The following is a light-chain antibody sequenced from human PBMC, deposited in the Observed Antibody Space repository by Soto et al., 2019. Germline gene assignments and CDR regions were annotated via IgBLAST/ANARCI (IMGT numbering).Light chain of an antibody. CDR2: SDD. V-gene: IGLV1-44*01. CDR3: AAWDDNLNGPL. J-gene: IGLJ3*02. CDR1: NYNIGRYS. Sequence: QSVLTQPPSLSGTPGQRVTISCSGSNYNIGRYSVNWYQHFPGTAPKILIYSDDERPSGVPDRFSGSKSGTSASLAISGLHSEDEAEYYCAAWDDNLNGPLFGGGTKLTVL.